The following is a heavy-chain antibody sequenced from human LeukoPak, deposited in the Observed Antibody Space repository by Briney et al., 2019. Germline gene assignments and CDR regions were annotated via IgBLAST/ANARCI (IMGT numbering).Heavy chain of an antibody. V-gene: IGHV3-30*18. J-gene: IGHJ4*02. CDR1: GFTFSSYG. D-gene: IGHD4-17*01. Sequence: PGGSLRLSCAASGFTFSSYGMHWVRQAPGKGLEWVAVISYGGSNKYCADSVKGRFTISRDNSKNTLYLQMNSLRAEDTAVYYCAKDRHDYGDYPYYFDYWGQGTLVTVSS. CDR3: AKDRHDYGDYPYYFDY. CDR2: ISYGGSNK.